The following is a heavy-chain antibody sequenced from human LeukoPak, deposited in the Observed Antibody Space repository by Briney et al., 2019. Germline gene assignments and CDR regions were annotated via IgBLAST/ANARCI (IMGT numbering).Heavy chain of an antibody. Sequence: GASVKVSCKASGYTFTSYGISWVRQAPGQGLEWMGGINPNSGGTNYAQKFQGRVTMTRDTSISTAYMELSRLRSDDTAVYYCARAEWFGEFRLNDYWGQGTLVTVSS. J-gene: IGHJ4*02. CDR3: ARAEWFGEFRLNDY. CDR1: GYTFTSYG. V-gene: IGHV1-2*02. D-gene: IGHD3-10*01. CDR2: INPNSGGT.